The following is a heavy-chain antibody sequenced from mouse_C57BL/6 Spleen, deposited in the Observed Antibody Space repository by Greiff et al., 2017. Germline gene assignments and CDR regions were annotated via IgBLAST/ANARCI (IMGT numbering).Heavy chain of an antibody. V-gene: IGHV1-76*01. J-gene: IGHJ4*01. CDR1: GYTFTDYY. Sequence: QVQLQQSGAELVRPGASVKLSCKASGYTFTDYYINWVKQRPGQGLEWIARIYPGSGNTYYNEKFKGKATLTAEKSSSTAYMQLSSLTSEDSAVYFCARNGNYYARGDWGQGTSVTVSS. D-gene: IGHD2-1*01. CDR3: ARNGNYYARGD. CDR2: IYPGSGNT.